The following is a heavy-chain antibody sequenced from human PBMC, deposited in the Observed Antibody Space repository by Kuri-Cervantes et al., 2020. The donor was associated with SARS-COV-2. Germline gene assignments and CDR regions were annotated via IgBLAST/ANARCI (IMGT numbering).Heavy chain of an antibody. V-gene: IGHV4-61*09. J-gene: IGHJ4*02. CDR2: IYTSGST. CDR3: ARLSSGWHYYFDY. Sequence: LRLSCTVSGGSISSGSYYWSWIRQPAGKGLEWIGYIYTSGSTNYNPSLKSRVTISVDTSKNQFSLKLSSVTAADTAVYYCARLSSGWHYYFDYWGQGTLVTVSS. CDR1: GGSISSGSYY. D-gene: IGHD6-19*01.